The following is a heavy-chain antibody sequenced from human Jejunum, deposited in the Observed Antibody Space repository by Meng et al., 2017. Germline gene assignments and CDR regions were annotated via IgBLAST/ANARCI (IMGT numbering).Heavy chain of an antibody. Sequence: GESLKISCAASGFTFSSYEMNWVRQAPGKGLEWVSYISSSGSTIYYADSVKGRFTISRDNAKNSLYLQMNSLRAEDTAVYYCARSDPIAAAGFADAFDIWGQGTMVTVSS. J-gene: IGHJ3*02. CDR2: ISSSGSTI. CDR1: GFTFSSYE. V-gene: IGHV3-48*03. CDR3: ARSDPIAAAGFADAFDI. D-gene: IGHD6-13*01.